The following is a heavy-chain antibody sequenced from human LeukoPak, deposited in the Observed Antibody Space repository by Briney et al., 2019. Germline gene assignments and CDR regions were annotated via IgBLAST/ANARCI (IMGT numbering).Heavy chain of an antibody. CDR1: GFTVSSNY. CDR3: ARGAGYNYPYYFDY. Sequence: GGSLRLSCAASGFTVSSNYMNRVRQAPGKGLEWVSVIYGGGNIYYADSVKGRFTISRDNSKNTLYLQMNSLRAEDTAVYYCARGAGYNYPYYFDYWGQGTLVTVSS. CDR2: IYGGGNI. D-gene: IGHD5-24*01. J-gene: IGHJ4*02. V-gene: IGHV3-53*01.